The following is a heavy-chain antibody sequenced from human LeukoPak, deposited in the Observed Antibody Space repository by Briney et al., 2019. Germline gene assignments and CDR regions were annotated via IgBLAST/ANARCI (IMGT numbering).Heavy chain of an antibody. J-gene: IGHJ5*02. CDR1: GGSFSGYY. CDR3: ARGGRSTYYYGSGRRLLDP. Sequence: SETLSLTCAVYGGSFSGYYWSRIRQPPGKGLEWIGEINHSGSTNYNPSLKSRVTISVDTSKNQFSLKLSSVTAADTAVYYCARGGRSTYYYGSGRRLLDPWGQGTLVTVSS. D-gene: IGHD3-10*01. V-gene: IGHV4-34*01. CDR2: INHSGST.